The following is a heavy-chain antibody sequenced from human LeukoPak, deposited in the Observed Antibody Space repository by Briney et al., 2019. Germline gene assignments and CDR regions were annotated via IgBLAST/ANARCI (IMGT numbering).Heavy chain of an antibody. J-gene: IGHJ4*02. CDR2: IKQDGSES. CDR1: GFTLSIYW. CDR3: AKDPLGRYGGHL. V-gene: IGHV3-7*01. D-gene: IGHD4-23*01. Sequence: GGSLRLSCAASGFTLSIYWMSWVRQAPGKGLEWVANIKQDGSESHYVDSVKGRFTISRDNSKDTLYLQMNSLRPEDSAVYYCAKDPLGRYGGHLGGQGTLVIVSS.